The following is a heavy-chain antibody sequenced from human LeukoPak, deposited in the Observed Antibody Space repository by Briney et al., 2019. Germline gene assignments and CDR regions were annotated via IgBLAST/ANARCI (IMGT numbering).Heavy chain of an antibody. V-gene: IGHV1-2*06. Sequence: ASVKVSCKASGYTFTGYYMYWVRQAPGQGLEWMGRINPNSGGTNYAQKFQGRVTMTRDTSISTAYMELSRLRSDDTAVYYCASLTYDSSGWNWFDPWGQGTLVTVSS. CDR2: INPNSGGT. CDR1: GYTFTGYY. CDR3: ASLTYDSSGWNWFDP. J-gene: IGHJ5*02. D-gene: IGHD3-22*01.